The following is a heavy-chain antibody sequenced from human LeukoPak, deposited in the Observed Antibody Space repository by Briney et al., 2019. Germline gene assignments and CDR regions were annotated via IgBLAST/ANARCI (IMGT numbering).Heavy chain of an antibody. CDR3: ARGYYYASLSY. V-gene: IGHV4-34*01. J-gene: IGHJ4*02. CDR1: GGSFSGYY. CDR2: INHSGST. Sequence: SETLSLTCAVYGGSFSGYYWSWIRQPPGKGLEWIGEINHSGSTNYNPSLKSRVTISVDTSKNQFSLKLSSVTAADTAVYYCARGYYYASLSYWGQGTLVTVSS. D-gene: IGHD3-10*01.